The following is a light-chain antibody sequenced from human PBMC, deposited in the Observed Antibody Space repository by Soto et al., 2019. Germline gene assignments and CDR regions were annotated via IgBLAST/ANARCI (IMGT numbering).Light chain of an antibody. CDR2: AAS. J-gene: IGKJ1*01. Sequence: DIQMTQSPSSVSASVGDTVTITCRASQSISNWVAWYQQKPGKAPKLLIYAASTLQSGVPSRFSGSGFGTDFTLTITSLQPEELATYFCQQANSFPQTFGQGTKVEL. V-gene: IGKV1-12*01. CDR3: QQANSFPQT. CDR1: QSISNW.